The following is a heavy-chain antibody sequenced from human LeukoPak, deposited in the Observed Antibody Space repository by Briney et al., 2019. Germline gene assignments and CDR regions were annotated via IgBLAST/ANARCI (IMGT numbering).Heavy chain of an antibody. Sequence: SETLSLTCAVYGGSFSGYYWSWIRQPPGKGLEWIGEINHSGSTNYNPSLKSRVTISVDTSKNQFSLKLSSVTAADTAVYYCARDLMGDYYDSSGYGDPGFWGQGTLVTVSS. D-gene: IGHD3-22*01. J-gene: IGHJ4*02. V-gene: IGHV4-34*01. CDR3: ARDLMGDYYDSSGYGDPGF. CDR2: INHSGST. CDR1: GGSFSGYY.